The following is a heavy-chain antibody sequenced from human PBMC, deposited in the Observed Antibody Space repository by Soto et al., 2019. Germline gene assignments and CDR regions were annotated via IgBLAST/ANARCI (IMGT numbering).Heavy chain of an antibody. J-gene: IGHJ4*02. Sequence: QEQLQESGPGLVGPAGTLSLTCSVSGDSISNKKWWSWVRQPPGKWLEWNGEMHHTGSIHYNASLKSRAIISVDKSRNQFFLQLTPVTAADTALYFCAMHDTVTLGSNYLDSWGPGTLVTASS. CDR2: MHHTGSI. CDR3: AMHDTVTLGSNYLDS. D-gene: IGHD2-2*03. V-gene: IGHV4-4*01. CDR1: GDSISNKKW.